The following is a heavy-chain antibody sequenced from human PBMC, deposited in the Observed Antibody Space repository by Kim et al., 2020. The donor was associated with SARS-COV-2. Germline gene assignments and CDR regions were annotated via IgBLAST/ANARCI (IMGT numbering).Heavy chain of an antibody. Sequence: GGSLRLSCAASGFTFSSYEMNWVRQAPFKGLDVCASISSSGRTIYYADSVKGRFTISRDNAKNSLYLQMNSLRAEDTAVYYCARDGDIVVVPAASLPDAFDIWGQGTMVTVSS. V-gene: IGHV3-48*03. J-gene: IGHJ3*02. CDR1: GFTFSSYE. CDR3: ARDGDIVVVPAASLPDAFDI. D-gene: IGHD2-2*01. CDR2: ISSSGRTI.